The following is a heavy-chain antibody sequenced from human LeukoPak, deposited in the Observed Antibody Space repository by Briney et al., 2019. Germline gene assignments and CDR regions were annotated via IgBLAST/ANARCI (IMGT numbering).Heavy chain of an antibody. CDR2: INAGNGNT. V-gene: IGHV1-3*01. Sequence: GASVKVSCKASGYASTSYAMHWVRQAPGQRLEWMGWINAGNGNTKYSQKFQGRVTITRDTSASTAYMELSSLRSEDTAVYYCARARASRYYFDYWGQGTLVTVSS. CDR1: GYASTSYA. CDR3: ARARASRYYFDY. D-gene: IGHD3-16*02. J-gene: IGHJ4*02.